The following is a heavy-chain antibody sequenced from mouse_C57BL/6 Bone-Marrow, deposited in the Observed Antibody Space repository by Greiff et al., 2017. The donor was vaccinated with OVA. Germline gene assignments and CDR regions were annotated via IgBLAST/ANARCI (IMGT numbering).Heavy chain of an antibody. CDR1: GYSFTSYY. D-gene: IGHD2-5*01. Sequence: QVQLKESGPELVKPGASVKISCKASGYSFTSYYIHWVKQRPGQGLEWIGWIYPGSGNTKYNEKFKGKATLTADTSSSTAYMQLSSLTSEDSAVYYCARSYYSNYDWFAYWGQGTLVTVSA. CDR2: IYPGSGNT. CDR3: ARSYYSNYDWFAY. J-gene: IGHJ3*01. V-gene: IGHV1-66*01.